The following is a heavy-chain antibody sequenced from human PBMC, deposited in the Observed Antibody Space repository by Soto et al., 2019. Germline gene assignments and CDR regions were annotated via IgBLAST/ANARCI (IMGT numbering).Heavy chain of an antibody. V-gene: IGHV3-30*03. Sequence: QAQLVESGGGVVQPGRPLRLSCAASAFTFSTYGMHWVRQGPGKGLEWVAGISFDGGRKFYADSVKARFTISRDNSKSTLYLQMSSLRPDDTAMYYCAATTGIAVAGTGQGYWGQGTQVTVSS. CDR1: AFTFSTYG. J-gene: IGHJ4*02. CDR2: ISFDGGRK. D-gene: IGHD6-19*01. CDR3: AATTGIAVAGTGQGY.